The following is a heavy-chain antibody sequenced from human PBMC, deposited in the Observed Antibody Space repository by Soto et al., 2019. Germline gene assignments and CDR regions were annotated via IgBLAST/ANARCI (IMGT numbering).Heavy chain of an antibody. CDR1: GFTFSIYA. J-gene: IGHJ4*02. D-gene: IGHD4-17*01. CDR3: AKDGDSHTDDFDY. CDR2: ISGSGGST. V-gene: IGHV3-23*01. Sequence: GSLRLSCPACGFTFSIYALSWVHQAPGKGLEWVSAISGSGGSTYYADSVKGRFTISRDNSKNTLYLQMNSLRAEDTAVYYCAKDGDSHTDDFDYWGQATLVTVSS.